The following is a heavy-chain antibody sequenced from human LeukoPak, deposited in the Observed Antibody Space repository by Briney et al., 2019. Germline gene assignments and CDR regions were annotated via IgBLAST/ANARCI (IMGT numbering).Heavy chain of an antibody. CDR2: ISAYNGNT. Sequence: ASVKVSCKASGYTFTTFAISWVRQAPGQGLEWMGWISAYNGNTNYAQKLQGRVTMTTDTSTSTAYMELRSLRSDDTAVYYCARVFGYYYDSSGYFEYFQHWGQGTLVTVSS. V-gene: IGHV1-18*01. J-gene: IGHJ1*01. CDR1: GYTFTTFA. CDR3: ARVFGYYYDSSGYFEYFQH. D-gene: IGHD3-22*01.